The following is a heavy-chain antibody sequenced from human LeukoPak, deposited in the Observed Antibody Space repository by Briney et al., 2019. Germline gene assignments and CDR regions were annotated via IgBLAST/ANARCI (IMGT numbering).Heavy chain of an antibody. CDR2: ISGSGGST. CDR3: AKDRRKVVTATYWYFDL. CDR1: GFTFSSYA. V-gene: IGHV3-23*01. Sequence: GGSLRLSCAASGFTFSSYAMSWVRQAPGKGLEWVSAISGSGGSTYYADSVKGRFTISRDNSKNTLYLQMNSLRAEDTAVYYCAKDRRKVVTATYWYFDLWGRDTLVTVSS. J-gene: IGHJ2*01. D-gene: IGHD2-21*02.